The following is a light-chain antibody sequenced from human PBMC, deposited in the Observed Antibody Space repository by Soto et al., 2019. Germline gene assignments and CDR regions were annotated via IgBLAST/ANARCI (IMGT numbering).Light chain of an antibody. CDR2: GNS. CDR1: SSNIGAGYD. J-gene: IGLJ1*01. CDR3: QSYDSSLSGSKV. Sequence: ALTQPPSVSGAPGQRVTISCTGSSSNIGAGYDVHWYQQLPGTAPKLLIYGNSNRPSGVPDRFSGSKSGTSASLAITGLQAEDEADYYCQSYDSSLSGSKVFGTGTKVTVL. V-gene: IGLV1-40*01.